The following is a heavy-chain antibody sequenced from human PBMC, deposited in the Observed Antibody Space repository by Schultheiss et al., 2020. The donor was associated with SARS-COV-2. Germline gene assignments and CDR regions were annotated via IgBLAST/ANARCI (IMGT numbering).Heavy chain of an antibody. J-gene: IGHJ6*02. CDR1: GGTFSSYA. V-gene: IGHV1-69*06. Sequence: SVKVSCKASGGTFSSYAISWVRQAPGQGLEWMGGIIPIFGTANYAQKFQGRVTITADKSTSTAYMELSSLRSEDTAVYYCAAGGKSGDYGDYHYYYYGMDVWGQGTTVTVSS. CDR3: AAGGKSGDYGDYHYYYYGMDV. CDR2: IIPIFGTA. D-gene: IGHD4-17*01.